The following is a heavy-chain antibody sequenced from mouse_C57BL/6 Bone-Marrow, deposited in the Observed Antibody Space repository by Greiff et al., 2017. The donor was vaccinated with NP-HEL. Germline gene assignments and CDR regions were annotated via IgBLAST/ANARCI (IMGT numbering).Heavy chain of an antibody. CDR2: IYPRSGST. CDR3: ARRGVLTAVDYAMDY. J-gene: IGHJ4*01. V-gene: IGHV1-81*01. Sequence: QVQLKQSGAELVRPGASVKLSCKASGYTFTSYGISWVKQRPGRGLEWIGEIYPRSGSTYYNEKFKGKATLTADKSSSTAYMELRSLTSEDSAVYFCARRGVLTAVDYAMDYWGQGTSVTVSS. D-gene: IGHD1-1*01. CDR1: GYTFTSYG.